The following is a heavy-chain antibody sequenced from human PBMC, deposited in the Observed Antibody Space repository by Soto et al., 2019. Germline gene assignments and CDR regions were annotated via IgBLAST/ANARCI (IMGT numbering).Heavy chain of an antibody. CDR2: IYYSGST. CDR1: GGSISSGGYY. V-gene: IGHV4-31*03. J-gene: IGHJ6*03. Sequence: QVQLQESGPGLVKPSQTLSLTCTVSGGSISSGGYYWSWIRQHPGKGLEWIGYIYYSGSTYYNPSLKSRVTISVDTSKNQFSLKLSSVTAADTAVYYCARDGGPEYSSSSPYYYYYYMDVWGKGTTVTVSS. D-gene: IGHD6-6*01. CDR3: ARDGGPEYSSSSPYYYYYYMDV.